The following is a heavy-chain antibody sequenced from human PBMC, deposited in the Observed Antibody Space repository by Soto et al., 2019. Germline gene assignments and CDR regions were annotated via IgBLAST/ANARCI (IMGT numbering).Heavy chain of an antibody. J-gene: IGHJ6*02. D-gene: IGHD2-15*01. CDR2: IRGFSPYT. V-gene: IGHV3-21*01. Sequence: LILSCISSGFTFRTYTMNWVRQAPGKGLEWVSGIRGFSPYTFYAESVKGRFTISRDNAKNSLYLQMNSLRAEDTAVYYCARDRGYDAHDYYYNAMDVWGQGTTVTVSS. CDR3: ARDRGYDAHDYYYNAMDV. CDR1: GFTFRTYT.